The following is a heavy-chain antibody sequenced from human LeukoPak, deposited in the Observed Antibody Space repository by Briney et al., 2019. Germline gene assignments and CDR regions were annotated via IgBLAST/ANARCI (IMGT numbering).Heavy chain of an antibody. Sequence: ASVKVSCKASGYTFTSYYMHWVRQAPGQGLEWIGWINPNSGGTNYAQKFQGRVTMTRDTSISTAYMELSRLRSDDTAVYYCAREDYYGSGSYCTDYWGQGTLVTVSS. V-gene: IGHV1-2*02. CDR2: INPNSGGT. CDR3: AREDYYGSGSYCTDY. D-gene: IGHD3-10*01. J-gene: IGHJ4*02. CDR1: GYTFTSYY.